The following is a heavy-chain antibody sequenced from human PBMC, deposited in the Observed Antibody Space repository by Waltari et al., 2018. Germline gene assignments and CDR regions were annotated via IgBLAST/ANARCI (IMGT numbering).Heavy chain of an antibody. J-gene: IGHJ5*02. V-gene: IGHV1-2*02. Sequence: QVQLVQSGAEVRKPGASVKVSCKASGYTLPGHYIHWVRQAPGQGLEWMGWLNPNTGGTKYAQKFQGRVTMTRDTSISTAYMELSNVTSDDTAVYYCARDLSTSSLFYWFDPWGQGSLVTVSS. D-gene: IGHD2-2*01. CDR2: LNPNTGGT. CDR3: ARDLSTSSLFYWFDP. CDR1: GYTLPGHY.